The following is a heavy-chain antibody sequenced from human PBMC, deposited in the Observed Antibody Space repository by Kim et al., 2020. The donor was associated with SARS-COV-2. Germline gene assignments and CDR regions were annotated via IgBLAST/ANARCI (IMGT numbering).Heavy chain of an antibody. D-gene: IGHD2-2*01. Sequence: YANSVRGRFTISRDNSMNALSLQMNSLRADDTAVCYCAKLMTTSSYSAMDVWGQGTTVTVSS. CDR3: AKLMTTSSYSAMDV. J-gene: IGHJ6*02. V-gene: IGHV3-23*05.